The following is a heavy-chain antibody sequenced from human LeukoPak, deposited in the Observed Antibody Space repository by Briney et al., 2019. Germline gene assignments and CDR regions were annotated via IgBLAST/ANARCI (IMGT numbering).Heavy chain of an antibody. J-gene: IGHJ4*02. CDR2: ISGSGGGT. Sequence: PGGSLRLSCAASGFTFSTSAMSWVRQAPGKGLEWVSGISGSGGGTYYADSVKGRFTISRDNSKNTLYLQMNSLRAEDTGVFYCAKDLPGARITMTAFDYWGQGTLVTV. V-gene: IGHV3-23*01. CDR1: GFTFSTSA. CDR3: AKDLPGARITMTAFDY. D-gene: IGHD3-22*01.